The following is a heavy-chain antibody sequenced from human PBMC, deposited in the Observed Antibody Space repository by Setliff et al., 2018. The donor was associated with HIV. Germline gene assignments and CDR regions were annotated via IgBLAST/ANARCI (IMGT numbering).Heavy chain of an antibody. D-gene: IGHD2-15*01. CDR3: ARARTRVQGGKSLYYRDV. J-gene: IGHJ6*03. Sequence: ASVKVSCKASGGTFSSYAISWVRQAPGQGLEWMGGIIPILGIANYAQKFQGRVTITTDESTSTAYMELSSLRSEDTAVYYCARARTRVQGGKSLYYRDVWGKGTTVTVSS. CDR1: GGTFSSYA. V-gene: IGHV1-69*10. CDR2: IIPILGIA.